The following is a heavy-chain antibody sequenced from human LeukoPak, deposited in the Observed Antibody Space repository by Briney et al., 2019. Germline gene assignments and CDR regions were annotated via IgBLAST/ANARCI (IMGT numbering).Heavy chain of an antibody. CDR2: IVVGSGNT. Sequence: ASVKVSCKASGFTFTSSAVQWVRQARGQRVEWIGWIVVGSGNTNYAQKFQERVTITRDMSTSTAYMELSSLRSEDTAVYYCAADLHYYGSGSFGPTLYYFDYWGQGTLVTVSS. CDR3: AADLHYYGSGSFGPTLYYFDY. CDR1: GFTFTSSA. V-gene: IGHV1-58*01. J-gene: IGHJ4*02. D-gene: IGHD3-10*01.